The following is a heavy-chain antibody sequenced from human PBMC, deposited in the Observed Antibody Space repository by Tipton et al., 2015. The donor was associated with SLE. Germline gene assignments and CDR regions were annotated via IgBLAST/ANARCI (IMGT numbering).Heavy chain of an antibody. V-gene: IGHV4-34*01. J-gene: IGHJ4*02. CDR2: INHSGST. CDR3: ARQQWLVRGLDY. CDR1: GGSFSGYY. Sequence: TLSLTCAVYGGSFSGYYWTWIRQTPGKGLEWIGEINHSGSTNYNPSLKSRVTISVDTSKNQFSLKLGSVTAADTTMYYCARQQWLVRGLDYWGQGTLVTVSS. D-gene: IGHD6-19*01.